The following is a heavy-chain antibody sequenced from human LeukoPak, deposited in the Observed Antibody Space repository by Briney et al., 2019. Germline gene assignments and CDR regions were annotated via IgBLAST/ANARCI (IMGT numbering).Heavy chain of an antibody. CDR1: GGSISSSSYY. V-gene: IGHV4-39*01. Sequence: PSETLSLTCTVPGGSISSSSYYWGWIRHPPGKGLEWIGSIYYSGSTYYNPSLKSRVTISVDTSKNQFSLKLSSVTAADTAAYYCARRGYCGGDCYFDAFDIWGQGTMVTVSS. CDR2: IYYSGST. J-gene: IGHJ3*02. CDR3: ARRGYCGGDCYFDAFDI. D-gene: IGHD2-21*02.